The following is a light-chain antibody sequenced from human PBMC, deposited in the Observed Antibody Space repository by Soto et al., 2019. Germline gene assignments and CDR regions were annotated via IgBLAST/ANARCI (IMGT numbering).Light chain of an antibody. CDR1: QSISSW. J-gene: IGKJ1*01. CDR3: QQYDSNWT. V-gene: IGKV1-5*03. CDR2: KAS. Sequence: DIQMTQSPSTLSASVGDRVTITCRASQSISSWLAWYQQKPGKAPKLLIYKASTLKNGVPSRFSGSGSGTEFTLTIIRLQPDDFATYYCQQYDSNWTFGQGTKVDIK.